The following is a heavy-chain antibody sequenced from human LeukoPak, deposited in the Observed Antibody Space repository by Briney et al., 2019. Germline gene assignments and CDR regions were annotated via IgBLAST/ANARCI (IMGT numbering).Heavy chain of an antibody. CDR3: ASGSGWLVDD. V-gene: IGHV3-7*01. D-gene: IGHD6-19*01. J-gene: IGHJ4*02. CDR1: GVTLSSYW. Sequence: TGGSLRLSCAAPGVTLSSYWMTWARQAPGKGLEWVANIKQDGSQKYYVDSVKGRFTISRDNAKNSLYLQMNSLRAEDTAVYYCASGSGWLVDDWGQGTLVTVSS. CDR2: IKQDGSQK.